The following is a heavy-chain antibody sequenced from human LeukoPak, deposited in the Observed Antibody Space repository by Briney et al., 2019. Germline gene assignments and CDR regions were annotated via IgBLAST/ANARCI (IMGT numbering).Heavy chain of an antibody. V-gene: IGHV4-31*03. CDR3: ARAGEPVLGFGESHQYYFDY. CDR2: IYYSGST. J-gene: IGHJ4*02. CDR1: GGSISSGSYY. Sequence: SETLSLTCTVSGGSISSGSYYWSWIRQHPGKGLEWIGYIYYSGSTYYNPSLKSRVTISVDTSKNQFSLKLSSVTAADTAVYYCARAGEPVLGFGESHQYYFDYWGQGTLVTVSS. D-gene: IGHD3-10*01.